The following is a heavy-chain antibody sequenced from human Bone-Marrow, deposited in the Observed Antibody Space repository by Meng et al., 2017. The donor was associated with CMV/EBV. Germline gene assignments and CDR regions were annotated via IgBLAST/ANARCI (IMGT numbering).Heavy chain of an antibody. Sequence: GSLRLSCAASGFTFSSYSMNWVRQAPGKGLEWVSSISSSSSYIYYADSVKGRFTISRDNAKNSLYLQMNSLRAEDTAVYYCAREHCSSTSCYFAFDIWGQGTMVTVSS. CDR1: GFTFSSYS. D-gene: IGHD2-2*01. V-gene: IGHV3-21*01. J-gene: IGHJ3*02. CDR2: ISSSSSYI. CDR3: AREHCSSTSCYFAFDI.